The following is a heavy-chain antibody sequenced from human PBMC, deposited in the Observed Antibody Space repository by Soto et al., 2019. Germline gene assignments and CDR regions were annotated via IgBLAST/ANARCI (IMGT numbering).Heavy chain of an antibody. V-gene: IGHV3-53*02. D-gene: IGHD2-21*01. J-gene: IGHJ1*01. CDR1: GFSVRDNY. CDR2: IYSGGGT. Sequence: EVRLVQTGGALIQPGGSLRLSCAVSGFSVRDNYMFWVRQAPGKGLEWVSLIYSGGGTDYAASVKGRFTISRDNYKNTLCLQMNGLRVKDTAVYSCARKTDSAGDGAFWGQCTPVTVSS. CDR3: ARKTDSAGDGAF.